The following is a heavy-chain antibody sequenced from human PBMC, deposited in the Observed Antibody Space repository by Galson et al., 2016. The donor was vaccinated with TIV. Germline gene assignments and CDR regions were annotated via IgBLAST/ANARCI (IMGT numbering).Heavy chain of an antibody. CDR2: ISGYSGNT. CDR3: ARGATVTPYSFFDY. CDR1: GYTFSSYS. J-gene: IGHJ4*02. Sequence: SVKVSCKASGYTFSSYSINWVRQAPGQGLEWMGWISGYSGNTNYAQKFQGRVTMTTDTSTGTAYMELRSLRSGDTAVYYCARGATVTPYSFFDYWGQGTLVTVSS. V-gene: IGHV1-18*04. D-gene: IGHD4-17*01.